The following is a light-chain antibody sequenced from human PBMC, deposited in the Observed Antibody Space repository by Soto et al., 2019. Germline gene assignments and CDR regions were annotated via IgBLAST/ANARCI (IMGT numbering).Light chain of an antibody. J-gene: IGKJ4*01. CDR3: LQDYSYPLT. V-gene: IGKV1-6*01. CDR2: AAS. CDR1: QGIRNE. Sequence: AIQMTQSPSSLSASVGDRITITCRASQGIRNELSWYQQKSGKAPKLLIFAASSLQSGVPSRFSGSGSGTDFTLTISSLQPEGFATYYCLQDYSYPLTFGGGTKVEIK.